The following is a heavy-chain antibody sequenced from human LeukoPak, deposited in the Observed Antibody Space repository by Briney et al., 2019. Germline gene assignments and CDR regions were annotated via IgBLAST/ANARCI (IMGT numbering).Heavy chain of an antibody. CDR2: IIPIFGTA. Sequence: SVKVSCKASGNSISNYAISWVRQAPGQGLEWMGGIIPIFGTANYAQKFQGRVAITADESTSTAYMELSSLRSEDTAVYYCARTYCTNGVCYYYYYYGMDVWGQGTTVTVSS. V-gene: IGHV1-69*13. CDR3: ARTYCTNGVCYYYYYYGMDV. CDR1: GNSISNYA. D-gene: IGHD2-8*01. J-gene: IGHJ6*02.